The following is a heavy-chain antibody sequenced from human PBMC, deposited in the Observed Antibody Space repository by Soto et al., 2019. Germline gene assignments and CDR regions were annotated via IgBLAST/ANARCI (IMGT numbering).Heavy chain of an antibody. D-gene: IGHD5-18*01. CDR3: ARDQVDTAMTYYYYYGMDV. CDR1: GFTFSDFW. Sequence: GGSLRLSCEVSGFTFSDFWMTWVRQAPGKELEWVANIGKDGSEKYYVDSVKGRFTISRDNSKNTLYLQMNSLRAEDTAVYYCARDQVDTAMTYYYYYGMDVWGQGTTVTVSS. V-gene: IGHV3-7*01. J-gene: IGHJ6*02. CDR2: IGKDGSEK.